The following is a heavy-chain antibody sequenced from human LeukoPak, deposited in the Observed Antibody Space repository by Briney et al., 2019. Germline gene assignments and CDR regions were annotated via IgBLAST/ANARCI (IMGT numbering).Heavy chain of an antibody. Sequence: GASVTVSCKASGYTFTSYGISWVRQATGQGLEWMGWMNPNSGNTGYAQKFQGRVTMTRNTSISTAYMELSSLRSEDTAVYYCARARPLKRDGYNSYYFDYWGQGTLVTVSS. CDR3: ARARPLKRDGYNSYYFDY. CDR1: GYTFTSYG. J-gene: IGHJ4*02. D-gene: IGHD5-24*01. V-gene: IGHV1-8*02. CDR2: MNPNSGNT.